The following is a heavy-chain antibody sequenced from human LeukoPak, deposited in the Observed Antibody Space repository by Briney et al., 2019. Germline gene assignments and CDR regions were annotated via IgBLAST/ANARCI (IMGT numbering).Heavy chain of an antibody. D-gene: IGHD3-3*01. V-gene: IGHV4-34*01. J-gene: IGHJ1*01. CDR3: ARGNYDFWSGYPGPHKYFQH. CDR1: GGSFSGYY. Sequence: SETLSLTCAVYGGSFSGYYWSWIRQPPGKGLEWIGEINHSGSTNYNPSLKSRVTISVDTSKNQFSLKLSSVTAADTAVYYCARGNYDFWSGYPGPHKYFQHRGQGTLVTVSS. CDR2: INHSGST.